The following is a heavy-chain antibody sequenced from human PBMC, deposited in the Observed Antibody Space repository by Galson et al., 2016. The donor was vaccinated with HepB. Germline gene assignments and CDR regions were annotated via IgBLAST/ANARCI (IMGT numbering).Heavy chain of an antibody. CDR3: ARSPPLGTGYLL. D-gene: IGHD3/OR15-3a*01. V-gene: IGHV3-74*01. CDR1: GFTFSNYW. CDR2: INGDGGAT. J-gene: IGHJ4*02. Sequence: SLRLSCAASGFTFSNYWMHWVRQAPGKGLVWVSRINGDGGATEYVTSVKGRFTISSDNANNALWLQMNSLRADDTAVYYCARSPPLGTGYLLWGQGTLVTVSS.